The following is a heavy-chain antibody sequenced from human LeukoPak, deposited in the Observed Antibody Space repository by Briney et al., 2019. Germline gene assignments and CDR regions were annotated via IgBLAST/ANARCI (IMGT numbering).Heavy chain of an antibody. CDR2: ISYDGSNK. J-gene: IGHJ4*02. CDR3: AKSIQLWRVPIDY. CDR1: GFTFSSYG. V-gene: IGHV3-30*18. Sequence: GGSLRLSCAASGFTFSSYGMHWVRQAPGKGLEWVAVISYDGSNKYYADSVKGRFTISRDNSKNTLYLQMNSLRAEDTAVYYCAKSIQLWRVPIDYWGQGTQVTVSS. D-gene: IGHD5-18*01.